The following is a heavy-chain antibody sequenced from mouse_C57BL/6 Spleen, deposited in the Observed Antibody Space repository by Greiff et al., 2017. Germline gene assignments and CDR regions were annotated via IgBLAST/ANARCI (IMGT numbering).Heavy chain of an antibody. CDR1: GYTFTSYW. Sequence: QVQLQQPGAELVMPGASVKLSCKASGYTFTSYWMHWVKQRPGQGLEWIGEIDPSDSYTNYNQKFKGKSTLTVDKSSSTAYMQLSSLTSEDSAGYYCARSSSYYFDYWGQGTTLTVSS. CDR2: IDPSDSYT. D-gene: IGHD1-1*01. V-gene: IGHV1-69*01. J-gene: IGHJ2*01. CDR3: ARSSSYYFDY.